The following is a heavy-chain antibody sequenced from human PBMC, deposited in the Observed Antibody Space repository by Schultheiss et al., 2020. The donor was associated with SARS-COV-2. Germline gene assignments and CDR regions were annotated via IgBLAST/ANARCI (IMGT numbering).Heavy chain of an antibody. CDR3: ARDLVTSGWTEGAGVFDY. CDR2: IKQDGSEK. CDR1: GFTFSSYW. D-gene: IGHD6-19*01. Sequence: GGSLRLSCAASGFTFSSYWMTWVRQAPGKGLEWVANIKQDGSEKYYVDSVKGRFTISRDNAKQTLYLEMNSLRGEDTAVYYCARDLVTSGWTEGAGVFDYWGQGALVTVSS. V-gene: IGHV3-7*01. J-gene: IGHJ4*02.